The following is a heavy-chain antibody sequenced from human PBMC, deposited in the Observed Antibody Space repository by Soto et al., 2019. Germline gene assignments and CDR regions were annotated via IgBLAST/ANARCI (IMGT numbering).Heavy chain of an antibody. CDR1: GFPFSDYY. J-gene: IGHJ4*02. V-gene: IGHV3-11*05. Sequence: QVQLVESGGDLVKPGGSLRLSCAASGFPFSDYYMSWIRQAPGKGLEWVSSISSSSSDTNYAQSVKGRFTISRDNAKNSLHLQMNSLRAEDTAVYYCARRRPTGEYNYWGQGTLVTVSA. D-gene: IGHD2-8*02. CDR2: ISSSSSDT. CDR3: ARRRPTGEYNY.